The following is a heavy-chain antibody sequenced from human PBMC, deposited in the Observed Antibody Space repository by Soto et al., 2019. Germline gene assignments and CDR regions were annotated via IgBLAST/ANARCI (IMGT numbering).Heavy chain of an antibody. J-gene: IGHJ4*02. V-gene: IGHV3-23*01. CDR3: AKKFSQQLGYFDF. D-gene: IGHD6-13*01. CDR2: ISGSTGVT. Sequence: PGGSLRLSCASSGFTFNSYAMSWVRQAPGKGLEWVSVISGSTGVTHYADSVKGRFTISRDNSKNTLYLQMNSLRAEDTAVYYCAKKFSQQLGYFDFWGQGTLVTSPQ. CDR1: GFTFNSYA.